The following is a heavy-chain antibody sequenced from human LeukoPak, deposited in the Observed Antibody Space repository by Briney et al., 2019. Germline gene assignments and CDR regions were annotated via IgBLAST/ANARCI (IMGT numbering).Heavy chain of an antibody. CDR1: GYTFTGYY. CDR2: INPNSGGT. CDR3: ARDRSYYYDSRLLDY. D-gene: IGHD3-22*01. Sequence: ALVKVSCKASGYTFTGYYMHWVRQAPGQGLEWMGWINPNSGGTNYAQKFQGRVTMTRDTSISTAYMELSRLRSDDTAVYYCARDRSYYYDSRLLDYWGQGTLVTVSS. V-gene: IGHV1-2*02. J-gene: IGHJ4*02.